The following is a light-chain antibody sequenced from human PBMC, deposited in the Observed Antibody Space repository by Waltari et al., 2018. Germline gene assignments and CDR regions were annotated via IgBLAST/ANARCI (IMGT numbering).Light chain of an antibody. CDR1: PSVSSN. CDR2: CAS. J-gene: IGKJ1*01. Sequence: EIVMTQSPATLSVSPGARATLSCRASPSVSSNFAWYKQKPGQAARLLIYCASTRATGIPARFSGSGSGTEFTLTISSLQSEDFVVYYCQQYNNWPQTFGQGTKVEIK. V-gene: IGKV3-15*01. CDR3: QQYNNWPQT.